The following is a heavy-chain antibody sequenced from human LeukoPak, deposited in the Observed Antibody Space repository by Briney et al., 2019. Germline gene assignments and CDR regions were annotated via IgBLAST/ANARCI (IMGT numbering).Heavy chain of an antibody. V-gene: IGHV3-23*01. J-gene: IGHJ4*02. CDR2: IIASSGAT. CDR1: GFTFSSYE. D-gene: IGHD5-12*01. Sequence: PGGSLRLSCAASGFTFSSYEMSWVRQAPGKGLEWVSIIIASSGATFYADSVKGRFTISRDISKNTLYLQMNNLRVEDTAVYYCAKGGYDYIEVAYFDFWGQGILVTVSS. CDR3: AKGGYDYIEVAYFDF.